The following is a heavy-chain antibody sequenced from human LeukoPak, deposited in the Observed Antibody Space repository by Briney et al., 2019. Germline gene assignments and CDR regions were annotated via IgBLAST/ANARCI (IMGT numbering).Heavy chain of an antibody. J-gene: IGHJ4*02. CDR2: IYYSGST. CDR1: GGSISSGGYF. V-gene: IGHV4-30-4*07. D-gene: IGHD6-6*01. Sequence: SETLSLTCAVSGGSISSGGYFWSWIRQPPGKGLEWIGYIYYSGSTYYNPSLKSRVTISVDTSKNQFSLKLSSVTAADTAVYYCAGVETPSSSFDYWGQGTLVTVSS. CDR3: AGVETPSSSFDY.